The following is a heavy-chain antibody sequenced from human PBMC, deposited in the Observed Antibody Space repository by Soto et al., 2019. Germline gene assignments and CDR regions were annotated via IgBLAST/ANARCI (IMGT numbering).Heavy chain of an antibody. CDR1: GFTFSSYG. D-gene: IGHD6-13*01. J-gene: IGHJ6*02. CDR2: ISYDGSNK. Sequence: GGSLRLSCAASGFTFSSYGMHWVRQAPGKGLEWVAVISYDGSNKYYADSVKGRFTISRDNSKNTLYLQMNSLRAEDTAVYYCAKDPSGAAAGSSSYYYYGMDVWGQGTTVTVSS. CDR3: AKDPSGAAAGSSSYYYYGMDV. V-gene: IGHV3-30*18.